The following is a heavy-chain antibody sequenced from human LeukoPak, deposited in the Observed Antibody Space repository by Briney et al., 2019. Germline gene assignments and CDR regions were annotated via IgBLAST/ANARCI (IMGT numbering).Heavy chain of an antibody. Sequence: PSETLSLTCTVSGGSISSSSYYWGWIRQPPGKGLEWIGSIYYSGSTYYNPSLKSRVTISVDTSKNQFSLKLSSATAADTAVYYCARTSSSWSLSDYYYMDVWGKGTTVTVSS. CDR3: ARTSSSWSLSDYYYMDV. V-gene: IGHV4-39*07. CDR1: GGSISSSSYY. D-gene: IGHD6-13*01. CDR2: IYYSGST. J-gene: IGHJ6*03.